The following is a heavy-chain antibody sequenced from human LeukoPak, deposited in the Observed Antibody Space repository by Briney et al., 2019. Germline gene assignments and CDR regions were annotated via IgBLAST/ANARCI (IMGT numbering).Heavy chain of an antibody. Sequence: SETLSLTCTVSGDSISSTFSYWGWIRQPPGKGLAWIGTVSYSGSASYNPTLKSRVTISVDTSKNQFFLKLSSVTAADTAVYYCARLSGTSTRRWFDPWGQGTLVTVSS. J-gene: IGHJ5*02. CDR1: GDSISSTFSY. V-gene: IGHV4-39*01. CDR3: ARLSGTSTRRWFDP. CDR2: VSYSGSA. D-gene: IGHD3-10*01.